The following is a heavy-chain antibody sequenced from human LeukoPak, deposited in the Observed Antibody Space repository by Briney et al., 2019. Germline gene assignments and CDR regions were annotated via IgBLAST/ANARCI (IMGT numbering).Heavy chain of an antibody. V-gene: IGHV4-59*01. CDR2: IYYSGST. Sequence: PSETLCLTCTVSGGSISSYYWSWSRQPPGKGLEWIGYIYYSGSTNYNPSLKSRATISVDTSKNQFSLKLTSVTAADTAVYFCARAPGSYDSSGYLYWYFDLWGRGTLVTVSS. CDR1: GGSISSYY. J-gene: IGHJ2*01. D-gene: IGHD3-22*01. CDR3: ARAPGSYDSSGYLYWYFDL.